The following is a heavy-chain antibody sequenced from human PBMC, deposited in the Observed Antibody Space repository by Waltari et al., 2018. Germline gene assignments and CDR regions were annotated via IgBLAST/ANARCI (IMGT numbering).Heavy chain of an antibody. CDR2: IYPGDSDT. D-gene: IGHD3-22*01. CDR1: GYSFTSYG. J-gene: IGHJ4*02. V-gene: IGHV5-51*07. CDR3: ARLYYYDSSGYYYFDY. Sequence: EVQLVQSGAEVKKHGESLKISCKGSGYSFTSYGIGWVHQLPWKGLEWMGIIYPGDSDTRYSPSFQGQVTISADKSISTAYLQWSSLKASDTAMYYCARLYYYDSSGYYYFDYWGQGPLVTVSS.